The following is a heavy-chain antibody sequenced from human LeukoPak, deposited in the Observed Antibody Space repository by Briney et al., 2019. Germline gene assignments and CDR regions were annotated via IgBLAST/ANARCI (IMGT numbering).Heavy chain of an antibody. CDR1: GGSISSYY. CDR3: ARALAARRDYYDSSGYPGHFDY. CDR2: IYYSGST. J-gene: IGHJ4*02. V-gene: IGHV4-59*01. D-gene: IGHD3-22*01. Sequence: SETLSLTCTVSGGSISSYYWSWIRQPPGKGLKWIGYIYYSGSTNYNPSLKSRVTISVDTSKNQFSLKLSSVTAADTAVYYCARALAARRDYYDSSGYPGHFDYWGQGTLVTVSS.